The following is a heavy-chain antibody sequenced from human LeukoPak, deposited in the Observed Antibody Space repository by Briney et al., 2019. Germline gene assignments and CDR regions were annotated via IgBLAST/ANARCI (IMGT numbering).Heavy chain of an antibody. CDR1: GYTFINYG. CDR2: IIPIFGTA. Sequence: ASVKVSCKASGYTFINYGISWVRQAPGQGLEWMGGIIPIFGTANYAQKFQGRVTITTDESTSTAYMELSSLRSEDTAVYYCARGPIIRHKYSSSSGFGVFYYWGQGTLVTVSS. J-gene: IGHJ4*02. CDR3: ARGPIIRHKYSSSSGFGVFYY. D-gene: IGHD6-6*01. V-gene: IGHV1-69*05.